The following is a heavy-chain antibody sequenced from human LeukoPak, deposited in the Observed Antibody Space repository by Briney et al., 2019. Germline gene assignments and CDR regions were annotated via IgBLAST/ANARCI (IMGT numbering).Heavy chain of an antibody. D-gene: IGHD3-16*01. Sequence: PGGSLRLSCATSGFTFSAYAVTWVPQAPGEGLECVSAISGSVGSTYYADSVRGRFTISRDTSKNMLYLQLNSLRAEDTAIYFCARFRWGDYYYHGVDVWGQGTTVSVSS. CDR2: ISGSVGST. CDR3: ARFRWGDYYYHGVDV. V-gene: IGHV3-23*01. J-gene: IGHJ6*02. CDR1: GFTFSAYA.